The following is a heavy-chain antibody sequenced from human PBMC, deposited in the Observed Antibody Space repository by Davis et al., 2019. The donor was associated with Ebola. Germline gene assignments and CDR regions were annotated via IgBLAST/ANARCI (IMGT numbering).Heavy chain of an antibody. Sequence: GGSLRLSCAASGFTFSSYAMSWVRQAPGKGLEWVAVISYDGSNKYYADSVKGRFTISRDNSKNTLYLQMNSLRAEDTAVYYCAKDQYQLPSVFDPWGQGTLVTVSS. V-gene: IGHV3-30*18. CDR3: AKDQYQLPSVFDP. J-gene: IGHJ5*02. D-gene: IGHD2-2*01. CDR2: ISYDGSNK. CDR1: GFTFSSYA.